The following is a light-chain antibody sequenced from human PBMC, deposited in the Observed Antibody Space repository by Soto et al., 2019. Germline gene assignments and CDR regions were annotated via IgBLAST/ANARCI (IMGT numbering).Light chain of an antibody. CDR3: QQDNNWPPC. Sequence: EIVMTQSPATLSVSPGERATLSCRASQSVSSNLAWYQQKPGQAPRLLIYGASTRATGIPARFSGSGSGTEFTLTISSLQSEDFAVYYCQQDNNWPPCFGQGTKLEIK. CDR2: GAS. V-gene: IGKV3-15*01. CDR1: QSVSSN. J-gene: IGKJ2*03.